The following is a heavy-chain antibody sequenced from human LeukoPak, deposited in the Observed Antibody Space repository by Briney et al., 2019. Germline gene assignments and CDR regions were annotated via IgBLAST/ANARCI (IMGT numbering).Heavy chain of an antibody. CDR3: ARVSGAATRY. V-gene: IGHV3-7*03. CDR2: IKSDESER. D-gene: IGHD6-25*01. Sequence: GGSLRLSCVASGFTFSDYWMSLVRQAPGKGLGWVANIKSDESERFFLDSVEGRFTISRDNGKNSLYLQMTSLRVEDTGIYYCARVSGAATRYWGQGTLVTVSS. J-gene: IGHJ4*02. CDR1: GFTFSDYW.